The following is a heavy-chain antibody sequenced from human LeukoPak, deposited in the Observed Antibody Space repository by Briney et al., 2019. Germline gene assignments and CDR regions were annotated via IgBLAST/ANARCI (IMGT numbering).Heavy chain of an antibody. Sequence: GESLNISCQSPTYRFTDFWIGGVRQMPAQGLEWMGIVYPAGSQTIYSPPFQGQVTISVDKSTRTAYLQWNTLKASDTAMYYCARLGTVTTSVDYWGQGTLVTVSS. D-gene: IGHD4-17*01. J-gene: IGHJ4*02. CDR3: ARLGTVTTSVDY. V-gene: IGHV5-51*01. CDR2: VYPAGSQT. CDR1: TYRFTDFW.